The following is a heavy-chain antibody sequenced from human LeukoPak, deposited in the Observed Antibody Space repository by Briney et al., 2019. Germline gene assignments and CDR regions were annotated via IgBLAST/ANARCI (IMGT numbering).Heavy chain of an antibody. J-gene: IGHJ4*02. Sequence: GGSLRLSCAASGFTFSSYWMHWVRQVPGKGLVWVSRINNDGSSISYADSMKGRFTISRDNAKNTLYLEVNSLRAEDTAVYYCAKGGSRHADYWGQGALVIVSS. D-gene: IGHD1-26*01. CDR3: AKGGSRHADY. CDR1: GFTFSSYW. V-gene: IGHV3-74*01. CDR2: INNDGSSI.